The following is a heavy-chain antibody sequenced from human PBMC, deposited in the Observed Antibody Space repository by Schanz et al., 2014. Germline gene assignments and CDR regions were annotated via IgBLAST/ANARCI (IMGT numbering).Heavy chain of an antibody. D-gene: IGHD3-10*01. Sequence: QVQLVQSGAEVGKPGASVKVSCKVSGYRVRDVSIHWVRAVPGRGLQWLGGFDLEQGQTIYAHEFQGRVIMTEDTSTDTAYLELSSLTSDDTVVYYCTFPTGPFYGSGSCFNYWGPGTLXTVSS. J-gene: IGHJ4*02. V-gene: IGHV1-24*01. CDR2: FDLEQGQT. CDR1: GYRVRDVS. CDR3: TFPTGPFYGSGSCFNY.